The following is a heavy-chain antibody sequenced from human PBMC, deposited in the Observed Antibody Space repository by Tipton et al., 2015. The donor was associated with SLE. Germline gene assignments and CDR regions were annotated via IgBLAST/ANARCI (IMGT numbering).Heavy chain of an antibody. CDR2: IYSSGDT. J-gene: IGHJ4*02. D-gene: IGHD1-20*01. V-gene: IGHV4-4*08. CDR3: ARGNWNFYLDD. Sequence: LRLSCSVSGGSISNYYWSWIRQPPGKGLEWLGYIYSSGDTKYNPSLKSRVTISVDTSKNQFSLKLSSVTAADSAVYYCARGNWNFYLDDWGQGTLVTVSS. CDR1: GGSISNYY.